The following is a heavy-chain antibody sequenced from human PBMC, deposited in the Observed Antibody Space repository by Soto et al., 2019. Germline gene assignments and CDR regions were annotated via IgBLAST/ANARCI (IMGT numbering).Heavy chain of an antibody. Sequence: GGSLRLSCAASWFTVSSNYMSWVRQAPGKGLEWVSVIYNGGSTYYADSVKGRFTISRDNSKNTLYLQMNSLRAEDTAVYYCGGSGSYYTFDYWGQGTLVTVSS. CDR1: WFTVSSNY. D-gene: IGHD3-10*01. J-gene: IGHJ4*02. CDR3: GGSGSYYTFDY. V-gene: IGHV3-53*01. CDR2: IYNGGST.